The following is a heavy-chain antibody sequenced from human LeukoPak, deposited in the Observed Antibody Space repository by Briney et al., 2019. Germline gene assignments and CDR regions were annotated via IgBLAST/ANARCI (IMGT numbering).Heavy chain of an antibody. CDR2: MSYTGTT. Sequence: SETLSLTCTLSGRPISSSSYYWGLIPQPPGKVLEWIASMSYTGTTYYNPSLKSRVTISVDTSKNQFSLKLSSVTAADTAVYFCARSGYSFLVDSWGRGALVTVSS. D-gene: IGHD5-18*01. V-gene: IGHV4-39*01. J-gene: IGHJ4*02. CDR1: GRPISSSSYY. CDR3: ARSGYSFLVDS.